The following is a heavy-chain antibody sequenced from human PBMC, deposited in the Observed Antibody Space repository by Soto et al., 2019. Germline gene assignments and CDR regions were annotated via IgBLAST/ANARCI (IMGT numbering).Heavy chain of an antibody. CDR3: ARLSRMITFGGVIAHFDY. Sequence: SETLSLTCTVSGGSISSYYWSWIRQPPGKGLEWIGYIYYSGSTNYNPSLKSRVTISVDTSKNQFSLKLSSVTAADTAVYYCARLSRMITFGGVIAHFDYWGQGTLVTVSS. CDR1: GGSISSYY. D-gene: IGHD3-16*02. CDR2: IYYSGST. V-gene: IGHV4-59*01. J-gene: IGHJ4*02.